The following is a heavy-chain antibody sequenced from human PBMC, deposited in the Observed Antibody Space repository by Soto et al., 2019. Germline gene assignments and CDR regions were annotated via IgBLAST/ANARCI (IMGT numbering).Heavy chain of an antibody. CDR2: IYYSGST. CDR3: ARAPIFGVGAPANWFDP. V-gene: IGHV4-59*01. CDR1: GGSISSYY. J-gene: IGHJ5*02. D-gene: IGHD3-3*01. Sequence: SETLSLSCTVSGGSISSYYWSWIRHPPGKGLEWIGYIYYSGSTNYNPSLKSRVTISVDTSKNQFSLKLSSVTAADTAVYYCARAPIFGVGAPANWFDPWGQGTLVTVSS.